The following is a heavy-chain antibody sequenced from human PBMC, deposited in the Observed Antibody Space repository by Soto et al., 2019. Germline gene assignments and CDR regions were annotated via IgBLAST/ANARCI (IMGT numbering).Heavy chain of an antibody. V-gene: IGHV3-30-3*01. CDR2: ISYDGVNT. CDR1: GVSFRNYA. CDR3: ARGYCCGSSCYSDADAFDI. Sequence: QVQLVESGGGVVQPGRSLRLSCTASGVSFRNYAMHWVRQAPGKGLQWLGVISYDGVNTYYADSVNGRLTMSRDNSTNTVYIQMNSLRGDDTSVYYGARGYCCGSSCYSDADAFDIWGQGTMVSVSS. J-gene: IGHJ3*02. D-gene: IGHD2-15*01.